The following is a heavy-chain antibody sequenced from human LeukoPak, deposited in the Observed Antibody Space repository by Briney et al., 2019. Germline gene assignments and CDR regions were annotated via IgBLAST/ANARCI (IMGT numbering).Heavy chain of an antibody. CDR3: ARGEVYDSSGYYLYGMDV. V-gene: IGHV3-53*04. J-gene: IGHJ6*02. CDR1: GFTVSSNY. D-gene: IGHD3-22*01. CDR2: IYSGGST. Sequence: GSLRLSCAASGFTVSSNYMSWVRQAPGKGLEWVSVIYSGGSTYYADFVKGRFTISRHNSKNTLYLQMNSLRAEDTAVYYCARGEVYDSSGYYLYGMDVWGQGTTVTVSS.